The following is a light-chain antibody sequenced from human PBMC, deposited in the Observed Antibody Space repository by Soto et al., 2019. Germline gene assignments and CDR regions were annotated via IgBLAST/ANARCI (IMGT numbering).Light chain of an antibody. CDR3: SSYSTSYFYL. V-gene: IGLV2-14*01. CDR2: GVT. J-gene: IGLJ1*01. CDR1: TSDIGFYDY. Sequence: QYALTQTASVPGSPGQSLTIPCTGTTSDIGFYDYVSWYQRYPGKAPKLLIYGVTIRPSGISNRFSGSKSGSTASLTISGLRDEDEADYYCSSYSTSYFYLFGSGTKVTVL.